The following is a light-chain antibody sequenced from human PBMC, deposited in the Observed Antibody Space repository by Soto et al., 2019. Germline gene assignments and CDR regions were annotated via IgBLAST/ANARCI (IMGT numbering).Light chain of an antibody. V-gene: IGLV2-14*03. CDR1: RTDGDGHDY. CDR3: TSYTASSPFYV. J-gene: IGLJ1*01. Sequence: QSYLTQPASVSGSPGQSIAISCIGVRTDGDGHDYVSWYQQHPGQAPQLIIYDVYNRPSGVSDRFSGSKSGNTASLIISGLQAEDEADYFCTSYTASSPFYVLGAGTKLTVL. CDR2: DVY.